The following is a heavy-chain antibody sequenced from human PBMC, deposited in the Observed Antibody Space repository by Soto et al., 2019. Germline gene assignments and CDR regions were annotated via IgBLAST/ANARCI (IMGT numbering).Heavy chain of an antibody. D-gene: IGHD5-18*01. Sequence: QVQLVQSGAEVKKPGSSVKVSCKASGGTFSSYAISWVRQAPGQGLEWMGGIIPIFGTANYAQKFQGRVTITADESTSTDYMELSSLRSEDTAVYYCARDSGGYSYGYAHAFDIWGQGTMVTVSS. CDR1: GGTFSSYA. V-gene: IGHV1-69*01. CDR2: IIPIFGTA. J-gene: IGHJ3*02. CDR3: ARDSGGYSYGYAHAFDI.